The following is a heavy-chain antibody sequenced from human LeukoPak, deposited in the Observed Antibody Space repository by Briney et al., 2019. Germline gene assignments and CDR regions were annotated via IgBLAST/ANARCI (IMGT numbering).Heavy chain of an antibody. D-gene: IGHD1-26*01. CDR3: ARDPYNGNYGDSYYYCMDV. CDR2: ITSSSAYT. Sequence: GGTLRLSCAASGFTFSSYRMSWVRQTPGKGLEWVSSITSSSAYTFYADSVRGRFTISRDNAKSSLYLQMNSLRADDTAIYYCARDPYNGNYGDSYYYCMDVWGKGTTVTISS. V-gene: IGHV3-21*01. CDR1: GFTFSSYR. J-gene: IGHJ6*03.